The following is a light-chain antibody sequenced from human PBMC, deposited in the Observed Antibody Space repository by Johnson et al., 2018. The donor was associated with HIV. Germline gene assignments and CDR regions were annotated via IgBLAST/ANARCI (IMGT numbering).Light chain of an antibody. CDR2: DNS. CDR3: GTWGGV. J-gene: IGLJ1*01. Sequence: QSVLTQPPSVSAAPGQRVTISCSGSSSNIGNNYVSWYQQLPGTAPKLLIYDNSKRPSGIPDRFSGSKSGTSATLGITGLQTGDEADYYCGTWGGVFGTGTKVTVL. CDR1: SSNIGNNY. V-gene: IGLV1-51*01.